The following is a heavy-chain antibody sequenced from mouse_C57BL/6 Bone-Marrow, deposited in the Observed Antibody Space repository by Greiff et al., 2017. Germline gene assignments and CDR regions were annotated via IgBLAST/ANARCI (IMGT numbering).Heavy chain of an antibody. CDR1: CYSFTSYW. CDR2: FDPNSGGT. CDR3: AREEDLLLQRYFDY. J-gene: IGHJ2*01. V-gene: IGHV1-72*01. Sequence: QVQLQQPGAELVKPGASVKLSCKASCYSFTSYWMHWVKQRPGRGLEWIGRFDPNSGGTKYNEKFKSKATLTVDKPSSTAYMQLSSLTSEESAVYYCAREEDLLLQRYFDYWGQGTTLTVTS. D-gene: IGHD1-1*01.